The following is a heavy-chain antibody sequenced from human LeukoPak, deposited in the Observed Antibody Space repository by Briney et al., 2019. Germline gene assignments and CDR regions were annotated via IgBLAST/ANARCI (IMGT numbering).Heavy chain of an antibody. V-gene: IGHV3-30*02. J-gene: IGHJ4*02. CDR2: IQYDGSNK. CDR3: ARDFGGYPYFDY. D-gene: IGHD5-12*01. Sequence: GGSLRLSCAASGFTFSSYGMHWVRQAPGKGLKWVAFIQYDGSNKYYADSVKGRFTISRDNAKNSLYLQMNSLRAEDTAVYYCARDFGGYPYFDYWGQGTLVTVSS. CDR1: GFTFSSYG.